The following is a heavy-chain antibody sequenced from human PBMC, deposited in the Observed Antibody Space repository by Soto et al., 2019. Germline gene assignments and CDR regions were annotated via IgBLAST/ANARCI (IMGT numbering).Heavy chain of an antibody. V-gene: IGHV1-8*01. D-gene: IGHD2-8*02. J-gene: IGHJ6*02. Sequence: ASVKVSCKASGYTFTSYDINWVRQATGQGLEWMGWMNPNSGNTGYAQKFQGRVTMTRNTSISTAYMELSSLRSEDTAVYYCARDPGTGKNLYYYGMDVWGQGTTVTVSS. CDR3: ARDPGTGKNLYYYGMDV. CDR2: MNPNSGNT. CDR1: GYTFTSYD.